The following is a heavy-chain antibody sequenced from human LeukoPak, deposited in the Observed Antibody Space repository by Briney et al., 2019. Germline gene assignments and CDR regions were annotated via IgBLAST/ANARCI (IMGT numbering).Heavy chain of an antibody. D-gene: IGHD3-16*02. CDR3: ARSDRDYIWGSYRYGPSTA. CDR2: IYYSGST. Sequence: PSETLPLTCTVSGGSISSYYWSWIRQPPGKGLEWIGYIYYSGSTNYNPSLKSRVIISEDTSKNLFSLKLSSVTAADTAVYYCARSDRDYIWGSYRYGPSTAWGQGTLVTVSS. CDR1: GGSISSYY. V-gene: IGHV4-59*01. J-gene: IGHJ4*02.